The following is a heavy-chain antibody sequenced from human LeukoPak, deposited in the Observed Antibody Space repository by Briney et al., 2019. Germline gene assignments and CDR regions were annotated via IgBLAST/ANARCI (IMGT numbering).Heavy chain of an antibody. CDR3: ARAGSDWAIDY. Sequence: GGSLRLSCAASGFTPSSYGMPWVRQAPGKGLEWVAVIWYDGSYKYYGDSVKGRFTISRDYSENTLSLQMSSLRAEDTAVYYCARAGSDWAIDYWGQGTLVTVSS. CDR1: GFTPSSYG. J-gene: IGHJ4*02. V-gene: IGHV3-33*01. CDR2: IWYDGSYK. D-gene: IGHD2-21*02.